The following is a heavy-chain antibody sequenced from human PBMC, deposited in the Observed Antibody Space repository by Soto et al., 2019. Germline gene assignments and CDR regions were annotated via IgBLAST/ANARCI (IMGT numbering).Heavy chain of an antibody. J-gene: IGHJ6*02. CDR1: GYTFTSYG. Sequence: QVQLVQSGAEVKKPGASVKVSCKASGYTFTSYGISWVRQAPGQGLEWMGWISAYNGNTNYAQKLQGRVTMTTDTSTSTAYMELSSLRSDDTAVYYCARDAHIVVVPAARFADVWGQGTTVTVSS. CDR3: ARDAHIVVVPAARFADV. V-gene: IGHV1-18*04. CDR2: ISAYNGNT. D-gene: IGHD2-2*01.